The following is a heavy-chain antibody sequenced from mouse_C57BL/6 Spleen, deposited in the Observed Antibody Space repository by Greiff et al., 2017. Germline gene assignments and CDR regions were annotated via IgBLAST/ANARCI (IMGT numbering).Heavy chain of an antibody. Sequence: EVMLVESGGGLVQPGGSLSLSCAASGFTFTDYYMSWVRQPPGKALEWLGFIRNKANGYTTEYSASVKGRFTISRDNSQSILYLQMNALRAEDSATYYCASSYYYGSKGVYAMDYWGQGTSVTVSS. J-gene: IGHJ4*01. CDR2: IRNKANGYTT. V-gene: IGHV7-3*01. CDR3: ASSYYYGSKGVYAMDY. D-gene: IGHD1-1*01. CDR1: GFTFTDYY.